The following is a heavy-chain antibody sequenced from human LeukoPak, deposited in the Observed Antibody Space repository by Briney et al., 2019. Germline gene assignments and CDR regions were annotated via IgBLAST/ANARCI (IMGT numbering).Heavy chain of an antibody. CDR3: TTASSIVVVVAATLSWFDP. Sequence: GGSLRLSCAASGFTFSSYEMNWVRQAPGKGLEWVSYISSSGSTIYYADSVKGRFTISRDNAKNSLYLQMNSLKTEDTAVYYCTTASSIVVVVAATLSWFDPWGQGTLVTVSS. D-gene: IGHD2-15*01. CDR1: GFTFSSYE. CDR2: ISSSGSTI. V-gene: IGHV3-48*03. J-gene: IGHJ5*02.